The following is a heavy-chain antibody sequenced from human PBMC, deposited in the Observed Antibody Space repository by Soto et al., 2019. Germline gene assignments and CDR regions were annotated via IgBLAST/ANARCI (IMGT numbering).Heavy chain of an antibody. CDR3: AKEGFQLLVDYFDY. V-gene: IGHV3-23*01. Sequence: GGSPGLGCAASGVTVSSYAMSWVRQNTGKGLEWVSAISGSGGSTYYADSVKGRFTISRDNSKNTLYLQMNSLRAEDTAVYYCAKEGFQLLVDYFDYWGQGTLVTVSS. J-gene: IGHJ4*02. CDR1: GVTVSSYA. CDR2: ISGSGGST. D-gene: IGHD2-2*01.